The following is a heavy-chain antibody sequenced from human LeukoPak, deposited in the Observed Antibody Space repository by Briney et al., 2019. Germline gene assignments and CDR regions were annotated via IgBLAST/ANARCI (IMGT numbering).Heavy chain of an antibody. Sequence: PGGSLRLSCAASGFTFSSYAMSWVRQAPGKGLEWVSAISGSGGSTYYADSVKGRFTISRDNSKNTLYLQMNSLRAEDTAVYYCAKGYHRVGIFGVDLPYYMDVWGKGTTVTVSS. CDR3: AKGYHRVGIFGVDLPYYMDV. V-gene: IGHV3-23*01. D-gene: IGHD3-3*01. CDR2: ISGSGGST. CDR1: GFTFSSYA. J-gene: IGHJ6*03.